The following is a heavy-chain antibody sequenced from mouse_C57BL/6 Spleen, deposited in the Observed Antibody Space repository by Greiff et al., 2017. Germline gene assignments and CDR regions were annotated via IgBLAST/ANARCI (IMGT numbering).Heavy chain of an antibody. D-gene: IGHD2-4*01. V-gene: IGHV1-55*01. Sequence: QVQLQQPGAELVKPGASVKMSCKASGYTFPSYWITWVKQRPGQGLEWIGDIYPGSGSTNYNEKFKSKATLPVDTYSSTAYMQLSSLTSEDSSVYYCARSGYDYDCRFAYWGQGTLVTVSA. CDR1: GYTFPSYW. CDR3: ARSGYDYDCRFAY. CDR2: IYPGSGST. J-gene: IGHJ3*01.